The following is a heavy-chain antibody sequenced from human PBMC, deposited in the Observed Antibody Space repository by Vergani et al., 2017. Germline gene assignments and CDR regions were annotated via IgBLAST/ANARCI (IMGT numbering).Heavy chain of an antibody. V-gene: IGHV1-2*02. CDR3: ARGSQGVIWFGELLYIFDY. CDR1: GYTFTGYY. D-gene: IGHD3-10*01. CDR2: INPNSGGT. Sequence: QVQLVQSGAEVKKPGASVKVSCKASGYTFTGYYMHSVRQAPGQGLEWMGWINPNSGGTNYAQKFQGRVTMTRDTSISTAYMELSRLRSDDTAVYYCARGSQGVIWFGELLYIFDYWGQGTLVTVSS. J-gene: IGHJ4*02.